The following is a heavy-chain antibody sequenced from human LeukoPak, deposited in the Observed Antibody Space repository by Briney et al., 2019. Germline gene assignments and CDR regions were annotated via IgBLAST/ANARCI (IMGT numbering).Heavy chain of an antibody. CDR1: GFTFNIYW. CDR3: ARPRYTAAYDP. V-gene: IGHV3-7*01. Sequence: PGGSLRLSCAASGFTFNIYWMTWVRQAPGKGLEWVANMKADGSEKHYEESVKGRFTIFRDNARSSLYLQMNSLRAEDTAVYYCARPRYTAAYDPWGQGTMVTVSS. J-gene: IGHJ3*01. CDR2: MKADGSEK. D-gene: IGHD3-16*02.